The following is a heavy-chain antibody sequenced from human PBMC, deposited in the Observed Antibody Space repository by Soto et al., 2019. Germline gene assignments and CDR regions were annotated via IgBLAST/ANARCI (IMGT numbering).Heavy chain of an antibody. CDR2: IYYRGST. V-gene: IGHV4-31*03. CDR1: GGSISSGGYY. D-gene: IGHD1-7*01. Sequence: SETLSLTCTVSGGSISSGGYYWSWIRQHPGKGLEWIGYIYYRGSTYYNPSLKSRVSISADTSKNQFSLKLSSVTAADTAVYYCARDRGTGTTYYFDYWGQGALVIVSS. CDR3: ARDRGTGTTYYFDY. J-gene: IGHJ4*02.